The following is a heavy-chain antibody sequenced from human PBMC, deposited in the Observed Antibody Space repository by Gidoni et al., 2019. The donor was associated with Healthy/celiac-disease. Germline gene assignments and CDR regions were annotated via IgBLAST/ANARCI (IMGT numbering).Heavy chain of an antibody. CDR1: GYTFTSYY. D-gene: IGHD3-22*01. CDR3: ARATRGYYDRLWFDT. J-gene: IGHJ5*02. Sequence: QLVQSGAAVKTPGASLKVSFQPSGYTFTSYYMHWVRQDPGQGLEWMGIINPSGGSTSYAKKFQGRVTMTRDTSTSTVYMERSSLRSEDTAVYYCARATRGYYDRLWFDTWGQGTLVTVSS. CDR2: INPSGGST. V-gene: IGHV1-46*03.